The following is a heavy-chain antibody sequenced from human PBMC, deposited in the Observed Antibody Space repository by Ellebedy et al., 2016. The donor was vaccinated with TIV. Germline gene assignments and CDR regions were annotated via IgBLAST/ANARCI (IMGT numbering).Heavy chain of an antibody. CDR1: GYTFTSYD. V-gene: IGHV1-8*03. D-gene: IGHD1-26*01. J-gene: IGHJ6*02. CDR3: ARGIVEPREYYYYGMDV. Sequence: AASVKVSCKASGYTFTSYDINWVRQASGQGLEWMGWMNPNSGNTGYAQKFQGRVTITRNTSISTAYMELSSLRSEDTAVYYCARGIVEPREYYYYGMDVWGQGTTVTVSS. CDR2: MNPNSGNT.